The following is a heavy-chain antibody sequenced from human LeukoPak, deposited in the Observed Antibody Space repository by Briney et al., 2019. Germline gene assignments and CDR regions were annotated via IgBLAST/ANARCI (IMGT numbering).Heavy chain of an antibody. CDR3: ARESVRGVIRI. D-gene: IGHD3-10*01. CDR2: INSDGSST. J-gene: IGHJ4*02. V-gene: IGHV3-74*01. CDR1: GFTFSSYW. Sequence: GGSLRPSCAASGFTFSSYWMHWVRQAPGKGLVWVSRINSDGSSTSYADSVKGRFTISRDNAKNTLYLQMNSLRAEDTAVYYCARESVRGVIRIWGQGTLVTVSS.